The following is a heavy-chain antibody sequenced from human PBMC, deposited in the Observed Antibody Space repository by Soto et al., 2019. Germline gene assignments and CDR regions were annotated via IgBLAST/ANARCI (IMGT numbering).Heavy chain of an antibody. J-gene: IGHJ3*02. CDR2: ISGSGGST. CDR1: GFTFSSYA. Sequence: GWSLILSFAASGFTFSSYAMSWVRQSPGKGLEWVSAISGSGGSTYYADSVKGRFTISRDNSKNTLYLQMNSLRAEDTAVYYCAKDRRANDAFDIWGQGTMVTVSS. V-gene: IGHV3-23*01. CDR3: AKDRRANDAFDI.